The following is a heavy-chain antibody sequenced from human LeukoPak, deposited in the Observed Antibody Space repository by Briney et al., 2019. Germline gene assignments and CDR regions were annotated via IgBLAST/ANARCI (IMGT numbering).Heavy chain of an antibody. CDR2: LHYSGST. Sequence: GSLRLSCAASGFTFSSYAMSWVRQPPGKGLEWIGYLHYSGSTYNPSLKSRVTISVDTSKNQFSLNLSSVSAADTAVYYCARHGGSYSLDYWGQGTLVTVSS. D-gene: IGHD1-26*01. J-gene: IGHJ4*02. V-gene: IGHV4-59*08. CDR3: ARHGGSYSLDY. CDR1: GFTFSSYA.